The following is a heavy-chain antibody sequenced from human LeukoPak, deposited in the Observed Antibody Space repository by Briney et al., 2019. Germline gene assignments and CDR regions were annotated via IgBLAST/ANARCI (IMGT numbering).Heavy chain of an antibody. D-gene: IGHD3-3*01. Sequence: SGTLSLTCAVSGGSISSSNWWSWVRPPPGKGLEWIGEIYHSGSTNYNPSLKSRVTISVDKSKNQFSLKLSSVTAADTAVYYCAREAYQEWLLLAGGSKLNWFDPWGQGTLVTVSS. CDR1: GGSISSSNW. CDR3: AREAYQEWLLLAGGSKLNWFDP. CDR2: IYHSGST. V-gene: IGHV4-4*02. J-gene: IGHJ5*02.